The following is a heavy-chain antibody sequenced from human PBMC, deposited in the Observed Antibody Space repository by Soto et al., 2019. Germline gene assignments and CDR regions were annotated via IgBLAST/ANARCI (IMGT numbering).Heavy chain of an antibody. Sequence: PGGSLRLSCAVSGFTLSDTLMHWVRTVPGKGLTWVSRISDDGSTATYADSVKGRFVISRDNAKNSLYLEMNTLRADDSGLYYCARGPRVSSTGTGAHWGRGTLVTVSA. J-gene: IGHJ4*02. CDR2: ISDDGSTA. CDR1: GFTLSDTL. CDR3: ARGPRVSSTGTGAH. V-gene: IGHV3-74*01. D-gene: IGHD1-1*01.